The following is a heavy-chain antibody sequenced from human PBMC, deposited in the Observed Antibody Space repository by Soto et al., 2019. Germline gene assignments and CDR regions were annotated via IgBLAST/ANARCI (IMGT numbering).Heavy chain of an antibody. D-gene: IGHD5-12*01. CDR2: IRDAGAST. CDR3: AKYGLSTIGLFDY. J-gene: IGHJ4*02. Sequence: PGGSLRLSCAASGFSFSSYAMSWVRQAPGKGLEWVSAIRDAGASTYYADSVKGRFTVSRDNSKNTLYLQMNSLRAEDTAVYYCAKYGLSTIGLFDYWGQGTLVTVSS. V-gene: IGHV3-23*01. CDR1: GFSFSSYA.